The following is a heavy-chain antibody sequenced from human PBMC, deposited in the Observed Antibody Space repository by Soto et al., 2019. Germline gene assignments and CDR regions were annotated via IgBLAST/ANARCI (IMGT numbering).Heavy chain of an antibody. V-gene: IGHV1-69*04. CDR3: ARDLGYSYGPGPPFDY. J-gene: IGHJ4*02. D-gene: IGHD5-18*01. CDR2: IIPILGIA. CDR1: GGTFSSYT. Sequence: SVKVSCKASGGTFSSYTISWVRQAPGQGLEWMGRIIPILGIANYAQKFQGRVTITADKSTSTAYMELSSLRSEDTAVYYCARDLGYSYGPGPPFDYWGQGTLVTVSS.